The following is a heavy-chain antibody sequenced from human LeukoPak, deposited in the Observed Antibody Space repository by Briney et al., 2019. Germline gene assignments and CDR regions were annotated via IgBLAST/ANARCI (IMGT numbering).Heavy chain of an antibody. CDR3: AKVGDYYGSGKYSNFDY. V-gene: IGHV3-23*01. CDR2: ISGSGGST. CDR1: GFTFSSYA. Sequence: PGGSLRLSCAASGFTFSSYAMSWVRQAPGKGLEWVPAISGSGGSTYYADSVKGRFTISRDNSKNTLYLQMSSLRAEDTAVYYCAKVGDYYGSGKYSNFDYWGQGTLVTVSS. J-gene: IGHJ4*02. D-gene: IGHD3-10*01.